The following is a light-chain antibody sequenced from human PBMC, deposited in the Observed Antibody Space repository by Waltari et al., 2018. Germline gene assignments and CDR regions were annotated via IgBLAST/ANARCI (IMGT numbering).Light chain of an antibody. Sequence: DIQMTQSPSSVSASVGDRVTITCRASQYISSRLAWFQQKPGTAPKLLIHGASNLQSGVPSRFSGSGSGTDFTLTINSLQPEDFATYYCQQATGFPPFTFGPGTKVDIK. V-gene: IGKV1D-12*01. CDR1: QYISSR. J-gene: IGKJ3*01. CDR3: QQATGFPPFT. CDR2: GAS.